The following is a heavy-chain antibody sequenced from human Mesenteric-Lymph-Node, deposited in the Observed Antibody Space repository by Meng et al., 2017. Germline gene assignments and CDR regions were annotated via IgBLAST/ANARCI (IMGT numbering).Heavy chain of an antibody. CDR1: GFTFSGRW. D-gene: IGHD3-16*02. J-gene: IGHJ4*02. V-gene: IGHV3-7*01. Sequence: GGSLRLSCVASGFTFSGRWMNWVRQAPGRGLEWVANINKDGSEKSYVDSVKGRFTISRDNANDSLFLQMNSLRAEDTAVYYCARDGVITFGGVIVIQHFDYWGQGTLVTVSS. CDR3: ARDGVITFGGVIVIQHFDY. CDR2: INKDGSEK.